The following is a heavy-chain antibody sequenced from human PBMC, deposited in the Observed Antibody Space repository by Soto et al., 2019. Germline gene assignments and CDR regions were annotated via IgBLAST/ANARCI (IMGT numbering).Heavy chain of an antibody. CDR1: VYTFTSYY. CDR3: ARIRRLRNFYYYYGMDV. V-gene: IGHV1-69*13. Sequence: SVKVSCKASVYTFTSYYMHWVRQAPGQVLEWMGRIIPIFGTANYAQKFQGRVTITADESTSTAYMELSSLRSEDTAVYYCARIRRLRNFYYYYGMDVWGQGTTVTVSS. CDR2: IIPIFGTA. J-gene: IGHJ6*02.